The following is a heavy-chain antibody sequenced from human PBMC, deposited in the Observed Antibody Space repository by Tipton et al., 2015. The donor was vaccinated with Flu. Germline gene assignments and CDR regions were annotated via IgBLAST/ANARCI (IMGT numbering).Heavy chain of an antibody. D-gene: IGHD3-9*01. V-gene: IGHV4-34*01. CDR2: VNHSGST. J-gene: IGHJ4*02. Sequence: TLSLTCVVYGGSFSGDYCSWIRQPPGKGLEWIGEVNHSGSTNYNPSLKSRVTISVDTSKNQFSLKLDSVTAADTAVYYCARGSGSENYVIFDFWGQGSLVTVSS. CDR3: ARGSGSENYVIFDF. CDR1: GGSFSGDY.